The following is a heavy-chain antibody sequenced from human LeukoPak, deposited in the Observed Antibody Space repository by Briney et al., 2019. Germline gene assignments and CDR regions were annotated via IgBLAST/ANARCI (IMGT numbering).Heavy chain of an antibody. CDR2: IYYSGST. V-gene: IGHV4-39*07. D-gene: IGHD3-22*01. CDR1: GGSISSSSYY. Sequence: SETLSLTCTVSGGSISSSSYYWGWIRQPPGKGLEWIGSIYYSGSTNYNPSLKSRVTISVDTSKNQFSLKLSSVTAADTAVYYCASHSSGSDLTWGQGTLVTVSS. J-gene: IGHJ5*02. CDR3: ASHSSGSDLT.